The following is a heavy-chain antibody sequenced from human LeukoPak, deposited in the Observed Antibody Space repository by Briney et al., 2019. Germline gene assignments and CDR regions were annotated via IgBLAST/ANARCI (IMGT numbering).Heavy chain of an antibody. CDR3: ARGPNKSDGGNSGSAWFDP. CDR2: MNPNSGNT. Sequence: ASVKVSCKASGYTFTTYDINWVRQATGQGLEWMGWMNPNSGNTGYAQMFQGRVTMTRNTSISTAYMELSSLRSEDTAVYYCARGPNKSDGGNSGSAWFDPWGQGTLVTVSS. CDR1: GYTFTTYD. V-gene: IGHV1-8*01. J-gene: IGHJ5*02. D-gene: IGHD4-23*01.